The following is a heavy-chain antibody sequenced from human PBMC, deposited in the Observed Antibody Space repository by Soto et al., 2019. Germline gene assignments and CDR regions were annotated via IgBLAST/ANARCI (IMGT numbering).Heavy chain of an antibody. Sequence: GGSLRLSCVASGFAFWGDWVSWVRQAPGKGLEWVANIKQDGSKAQYLESVRGRFTISRDNSKSSVYLQMNSLRAEDTALYYCPRDYYGGFSYGPGDTWGQGTRVTASS. CDR2: IKQDGSKA. CDR1: GFAFWGDW. J-gene: IGHJ5*02. D-gene: IGHD2-21*01. V-gene: IGHV3-7*01. CDR3: PRDYYGGFSYGPGDT.